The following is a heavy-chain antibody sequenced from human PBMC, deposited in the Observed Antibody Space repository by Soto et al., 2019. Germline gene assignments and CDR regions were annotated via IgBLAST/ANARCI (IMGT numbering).Heavy chain of an antibody. V-gene: IGHV3-23*01. CDR3: AKDLGITIFGVNWFDP. CDR1: GFTFSSYA. CDR2: ISGSGGST. Sequence: GGSLRLSCAASGFTFSSYAMSWVRQAPGKGLEWVSAISGSGGSTYYADSVKGRFTISRDNSKNTLYLQMNSLRAEDTAVYYCAKDLGITIFGVNWFDPWGQGTLVTAPQ. J-gene: IGHJ5*02. D-gene: IGHD3-3*01.